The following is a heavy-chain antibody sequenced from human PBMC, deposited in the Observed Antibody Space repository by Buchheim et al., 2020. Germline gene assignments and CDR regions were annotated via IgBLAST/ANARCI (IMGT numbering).Heavy chain of an antibody. CDR2: INSSSSYT. CDR3: ARANLDIMLFGEVIGAAGVWGRGYHMDV. CDR1: GFSFSDYY. J-gene: IGHJ6*03. Sequence: QVQLVESGGGLVKPGGSLRLSCAASGFSFSDYYMSWVRQAPGKGLEWVSYINSSSSYTNYADSVKGRFTISRDNAKKSLYLQMNRMRAEDTAVYYCARANLDIMLFGEVIGAAGVWGRGYHMDVWGKGTT. D-gene: IGHD3-3*01. V-gene: IGHV3-11*05.